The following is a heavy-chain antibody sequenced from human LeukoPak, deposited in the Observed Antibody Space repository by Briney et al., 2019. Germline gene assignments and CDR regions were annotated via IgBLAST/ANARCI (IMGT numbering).Heavy chain of an antibody. CDR1: DGSISSYY. Sequence: PSETLSLTCTGSDGSISSYYWSWIRQPPGKGLEWIGYIYYSGSTNYNPSLKSRVTISVDTSKNQFSLKLSSVTAADTAVYYCARRSGYYYGMDVWGQGTTVTVSS. CDR2: IYYSGST. J-gene: IGHJ6*02. V-gene: IGHV4-59*08. CDR3: ARRSGYYYGMDV.